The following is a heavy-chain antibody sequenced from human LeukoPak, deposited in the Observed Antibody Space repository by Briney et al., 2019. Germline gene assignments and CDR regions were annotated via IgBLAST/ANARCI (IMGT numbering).Heavy chain of an antibody. CDR1: GGSISSYY. CDR3: ARGNWNDLRGSYYFDY. J-gene: IGHJ4*02. V-gene: IGHV4-59*12. Sequence: SETLSLTCTVSGGSISSYYWSWIRQPPGKGLEWIGYIYYSGSTNYNPSLKSRVTISVDTSKNQFSLKLSSVTAADTAVYYCARGNWNDLRGSYYFDYWGQGTLVTVSS. D-gene: IGHD1-20*01. CDR2: IYYSGST.